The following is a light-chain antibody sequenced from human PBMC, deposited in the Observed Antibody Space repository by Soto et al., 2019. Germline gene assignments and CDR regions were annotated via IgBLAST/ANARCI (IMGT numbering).Light chain of an antibody. V-gene: IGLV1-40*01. CDR1: SSNIGAGYD. J-gene: IGLJ3*02. CDR3: QSYDSSLSAL. Sequence: QSVLTQPASVSGAPGQRVTISCTGSSSNIGAGYDVHWYQQLPGTAPKLLIYGNSNRPSGVPDRFSGSKSGTSASLAITGLQAEDEADYCCQSYDSSLSALFGGGTKLTVL. CDR2: GNS.